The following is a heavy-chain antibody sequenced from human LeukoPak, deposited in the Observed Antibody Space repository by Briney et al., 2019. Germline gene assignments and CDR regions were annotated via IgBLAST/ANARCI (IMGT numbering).Heavy chain of an antibody. Sequence: ASVKVSCKASGYTFTSYYMHWVRQAPGQGLEWMGIINPSGGSTSYAQKFQGRVTMTRDTSISTAYMELSRLRSDDTAVYYCARLHGDYLAFDYWGQGTLVTVSS. CDR2: INPSGGST. V-gene: IGHV1-46*01. CDR3: ARLHGDYLAFDY. J-gene: IGHJ4*02. D-gene: IGHD4-17*01. CDR1: GYTFTSYY.